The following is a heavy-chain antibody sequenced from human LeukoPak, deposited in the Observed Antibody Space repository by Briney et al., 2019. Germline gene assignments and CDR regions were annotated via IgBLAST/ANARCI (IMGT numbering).Heavy chain of an antibody. CDR3: AREVMDDQFFDY. CDR2: INHSGST. CDR1: GGSFSGYY. J-gene: IGHJ4*02. D-gene: IGHD3-16*01. V-gene: IGHV4-34*01. Sequence: SETLSLTCAVYGGSFSGYYWSWIRQPPGQGLEWIGEINHSGSTNYNPSLKSRVTISVDTSKNQFSLKLSSVTAADTAVYYCAREVMDDQFFDYWGQGTLVTVSS.